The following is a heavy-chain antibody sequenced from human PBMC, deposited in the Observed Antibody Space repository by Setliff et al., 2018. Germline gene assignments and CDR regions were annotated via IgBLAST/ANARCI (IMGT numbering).Heavy chain of an antibody. CDR1: GYSISSGYY. J-gene: IGHJ4*02. Sequence: SETLSLTCAVSGYSISSGYYWGWIRQAPGKGLEWIASIYRSGSTYYNPSLKSRVTISVDTSKNQFPQKLSSVTASDTAVYYCARQLCSSGYCYATTFDYWGQGTLVTVSS. CDR2: IYRSGST. D-gene: IGHD3-22*01. CDR3: ARQLCSSGYCYATTFDY. V-gene: IGHV4-38-2*01.